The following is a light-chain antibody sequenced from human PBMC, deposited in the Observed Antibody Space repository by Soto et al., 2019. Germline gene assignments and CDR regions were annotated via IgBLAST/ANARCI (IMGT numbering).Light chain of an antibody. CDR2: YEI. J-gene: IGLJ2*01. Sequence: SYELTQPPSVSVAPGKTARITWGGNNIGSKSVHWYQQKSGQAPGLVINYEIDRPSGIPERFSGSNYGNTATLTISSVEAGDEAGYYCHGWDSARDHPVFGGGTKLTVL. CDR3: HGWDSARDHPV. CDR1: NIGSKS. V-gene: IGLV3-21*04.